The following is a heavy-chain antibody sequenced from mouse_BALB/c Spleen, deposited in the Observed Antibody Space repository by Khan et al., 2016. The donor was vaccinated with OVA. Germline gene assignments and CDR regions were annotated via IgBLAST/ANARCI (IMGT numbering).Heavy chain of an antibody. Sequence: VQLQQSGPELVKPGGSMKISCKASGDSFTGYTMNWMKQSHGTHLEWIGLIHPYNGGTRYTQKFKGQATLTVDQSYSPAYMELLSLTSEESAVYYCARSASDGNYVEGWFAYWGQGTLVTVSA. CDR3: ARSASDGNYVEGWFAY. J-gene: IGHJ3*01. CDR1: GDSFTGYT. CDR2: IHPYNGGT. V-gene: IGHV1-18*01. D-gene: IGHD2-1*01.